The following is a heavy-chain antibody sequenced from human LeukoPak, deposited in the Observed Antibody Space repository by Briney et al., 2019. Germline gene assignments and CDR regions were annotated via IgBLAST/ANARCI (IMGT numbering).Heavy chain of an antibody. CDR2: ISGSGGST. CDR3: ANIAAAGLIDY. V-gene: IGHV3-23*01. D-gene: IGHD6-13*01. CDR1: GFTLRRFA. J-gene: IGHJ4*02. Sequence: GGSLRLFCAASGFTLRRFAMRWVRQAPGKGLEWVSAISGSGGSTYYAASVKGRFTISIDNSKHTLYLQMNSIRADNTGVDNCANIAAAGLIDYWGQGTLVTVSS.